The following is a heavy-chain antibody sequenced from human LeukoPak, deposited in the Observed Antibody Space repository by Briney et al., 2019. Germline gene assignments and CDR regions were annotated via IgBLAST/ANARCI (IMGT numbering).Heavy chain of an antibody. CDR1: GFTFSSFG. J-gene: IGHJ4*02. CDR2: IRSTSFIT. CDR3: ARDLISGAYTFDY. Sequence: GGSLRLSCATSGFTFSSFGMNWVRQAPGKGPEWVSYIRSTSFITYYADSVRGRFTISRDNAKQSLYLQMNSLRDEDTGIYYCARDLISGAYTFDYWGQGTLVTVSS. V-gene: IGHV3-48*02. D-gene: IGHD1-26*01.